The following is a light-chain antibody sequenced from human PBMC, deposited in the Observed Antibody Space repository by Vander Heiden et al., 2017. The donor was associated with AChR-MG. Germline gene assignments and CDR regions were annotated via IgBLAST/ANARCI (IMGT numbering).Light chain of an antibody. CDR1: SPNIGSNT. J-gene: IGLJ3*02. CDR3: AACDDSRNCWV. Sequence: SVLTQPPSASGTPGQRVTISCSGLSPNIGSNTVIRHQQLPGTAPNLLISSNNQRPSGVPDRFSGSKSGTSASMSIRRLQAEDEAGYYFAACDDSRNCWVFGGGTKLTGL. V-gene: IGLV1-44*01. CDR2: SNN.